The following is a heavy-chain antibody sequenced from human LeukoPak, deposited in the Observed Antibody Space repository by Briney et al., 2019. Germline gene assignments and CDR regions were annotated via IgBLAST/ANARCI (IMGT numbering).Heavy chain of an antibody. Sequence: GGSLRLSCAASGFTFSDYYMSWIRHAPGKGLEWLSYIGSSGDIIYYIDPVKGRFTISRDNAKNSLYLQMNSLRAEDTAVYYCARGAYSSSSSSGYYYYYMDVWGKGTTVTVSS. D-gene: IGHD6-6*01. CDR2: IGSSGDII. CDR1: GFTFSDYY. CDR3: ARGAYSSSSSSGYYYYYMDV. V-gene: IGHV3-11*01. J-gene: IGHJ6*03.